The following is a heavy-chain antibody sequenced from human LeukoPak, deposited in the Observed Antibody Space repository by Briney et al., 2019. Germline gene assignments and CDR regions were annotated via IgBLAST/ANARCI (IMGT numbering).Heavy chain of an antibody. J-gene: IGHJ6*03. CDR3: ARGFPMGAITAYYYYMDV. Sequence: GASVKVSCKASGYTFTSYCISWVRQAPGQGLEWMGWINTYSGNSNYAQKLQGRVTMTTDTSTTTAYMELRSLISDDTAVYYCARGFPMGAITAYYYYMDVWGKGTTVTVSS. CDR2: INTYSGNS. V-gene: IGHV1-18*01. D-gene: IGHD1-26*01. CDR1: GYTFTSYC.